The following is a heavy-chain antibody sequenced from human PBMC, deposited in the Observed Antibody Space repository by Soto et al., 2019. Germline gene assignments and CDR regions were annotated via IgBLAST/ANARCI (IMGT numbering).Heavy chain of an antibody. CDR2: IKSKTDGGTT. D-gene: IGHD2-2*01. CDR3: TTDRGYCSSTSCPGV. CDR1: GFTFSNAW. V-gene: IGHV3-15*01. Sequence: NPGGSLRLSCAASGFTFSNAWMSWVRQAPGKGLEWVGRIKSKTDGGTTDYAAPVKGRFTISRDDSKNTLYLQMNSLKTEDTAVYYCTTDRGYCSSTSCPGVWGQGTTVTVSS. J-gene: IGHJ6*02.